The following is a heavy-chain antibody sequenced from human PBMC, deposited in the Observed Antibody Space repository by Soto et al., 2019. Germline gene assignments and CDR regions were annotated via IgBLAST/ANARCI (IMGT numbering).Heavy chain of an antibody. CDR1: GYAFTGYY. J-gene: IGHJ6*02. CDR3: ARDRFKCDFWRMESTCFGKMDV. CDR2: INPNSGGT. Sequence: GASVKVSCKASGYAFTGYYMHWVRQAPGQGLEWMGWINPNSGGTNYAQKFQGRVTMTRDTSISTAYMELSRLRSDDTAVYYCARDRFKCDFWRMESTCFGKMDVWGQGTTVTVSS. V-gene: IGHV1-2*02. D-gene: IGHD3-3*01.